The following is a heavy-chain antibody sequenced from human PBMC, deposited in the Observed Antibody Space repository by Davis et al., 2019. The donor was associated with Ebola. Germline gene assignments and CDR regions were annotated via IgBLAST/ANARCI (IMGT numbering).Heavy chain of an antibody. CDR1: GYSFTTYA. D-gene: IGHD2-15*01. CDR2: ISTAKGNT. V-gene: IGHV1-3*04. J-gene: IGHJ6*02. Sequence: ASVKVSCKASGYSFTTYAMHWVRQVPGQRPEWMGWISTAKGNTRYSQKFQGRVTITRDTSASTAYMEMSGLRSEDTAVYYCARTVVVVAATQYYYYYGMDVWGQGTTVTVSS. CDR3: ARTVVVVAATQYYYYYGMDV.